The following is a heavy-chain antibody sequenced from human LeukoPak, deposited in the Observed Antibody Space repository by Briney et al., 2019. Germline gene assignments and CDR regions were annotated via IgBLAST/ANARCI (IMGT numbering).Heavy chain of an antibody. CDR2: IYYSGST. CDR1: GGSISSSSYY. CDR3: ARHGPSFGITIFGVVTPYWYFDL. J-gene: IGHJ2*01. V-gene: IGHV4-39*01. D-gene: IGHD3-3*01. Sequence: PSETLSLTCTVSGGSISSSSYYWGWIRQPPGKGLEWIGSIYYSGSTYHNPSLKSRVTISVDTSKNQFSLKLSSVTAADTAVYYCARHGPSFGITIFGVVTPYWYFDLWGRGTLVTVSS.